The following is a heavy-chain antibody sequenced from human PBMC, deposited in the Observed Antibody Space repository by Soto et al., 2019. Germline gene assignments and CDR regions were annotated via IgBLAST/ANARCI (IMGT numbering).Heavy chain of an antibody. V-gene: IGHV3-30*04. CDR3: ARENFFETYNWNYREVYYYMDV. J-gene: IGHJ6*03. CDR2: ISYDGRNK. CDR1: GFTFSSYV. D-gene: IGHD1-7*01. Sequence: GGSLRLSCAASGFTFSSYVMYWVRQAPGKGLEWVAVISYDGRNKDYADSVKGRFTISRDNAKNSLYLQMNSLRAEDTAVYYCARENFFETYNWNYREVYYYMDVWGKGTTVTVSS.